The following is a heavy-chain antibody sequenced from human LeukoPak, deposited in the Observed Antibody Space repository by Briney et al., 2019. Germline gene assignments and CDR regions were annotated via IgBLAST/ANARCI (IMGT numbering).Heavy chain of an antibody. J-gene: IGHJ6*03. CDR3: ARVGGITLALAPSPFPDYNYYYMDV. CDR1: GCTFSSYG. CDR2: ISSSSSYI. V-gene: IGHV3-21*01. D-gene: IGHD3-10*01. Sequence: WGSLRLSCAASGCTFSSYGMSWVRQAPGKGLEWVSYISSSSSYIYYTDAVRGRFTISRDNAKKSLYLQMNSLRAEDTAVYYCARVGGITLALAPSPFPDYNYYYMDVWGKGTTVTVSS.